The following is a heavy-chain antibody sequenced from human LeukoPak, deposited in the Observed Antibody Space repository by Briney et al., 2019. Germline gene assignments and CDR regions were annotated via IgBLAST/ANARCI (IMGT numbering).Heavy chain of an antibody. D-gene: IGHD7-27*01. Sequence: ASVKVSCKASGYTFTSYDVNWFRQATGQGLEWMGWMNPNSSNTGYAQKFQGRVSLTRDTSISTAYMELSSLRSEDTAVYYCAKNTALTGEFDSWGQGTLVTVSS. V-gene: IGHV1-8*01. CDR3: AKNTALTGEFDS. CDR2: MNPNSSNT. CDR1: GYTFTSYD. J-gene: IGHJ4*02.